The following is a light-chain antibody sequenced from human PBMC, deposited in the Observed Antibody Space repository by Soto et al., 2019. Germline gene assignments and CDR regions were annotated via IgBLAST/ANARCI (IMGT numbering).Light chain of an antibody. CDR3: QQSYSPPPIT. CDR2: DAS. J-gene: IGKJ5*01. V-gene: IGKV1-39*01. CDR1: QSISRF. Sequence: DIQMTQSPSSLSASVGDRVTITCRASQSISRFLNWYQQKPGKAPKLLIYDASSLQSGVPSRFSGSGSGTDFTLTISSLQPEDFATHYCQQSYSPPPITFGQGTRLEIK.